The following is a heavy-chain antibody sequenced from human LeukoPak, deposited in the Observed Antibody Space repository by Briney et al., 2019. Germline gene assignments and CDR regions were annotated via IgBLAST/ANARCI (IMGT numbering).Heavy chain of an antibody. D-gene: IGHD3-9*01. Sequence: ASVKVSCKASGYTFTGYYMHWVRQAPGQGLEWMGWINPNSGGTNYAQKFQGWVTMTRDTSISTAYMELSSLRSEDTAVYYCARDPLTGYLDYWGQGTLVTVSS. CDR1: GYTFTGYY. V-gene: IGHV1-2*04. J-gene: IGHJ4*02. CDR3: ARDPLTGYLDY. CDR2: INPNSGGT.